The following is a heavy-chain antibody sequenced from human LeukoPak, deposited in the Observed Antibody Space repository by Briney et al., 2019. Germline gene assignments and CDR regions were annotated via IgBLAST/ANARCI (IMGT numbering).Heavy chain of an antibody. D-gene: IGHD3-10*01. CDR2: INPNSGGT. CDR3: ARDMSITMVRGVIISPPPNNWFDP. J-gene: IGHJ5*02. CDR1: GYTFTSYD. Sequence: GASVKVSCKASGYTFTSYDINWVRQATGQGLEWMGWINPNSGGTNYAQKFQGWVTMTRDTSISTAYMELSRLRSDDTAVYYCARDMSITMVRGVIISPPPNNWFDPWGQGTLVTVSS. V-gene: IGHV1-2*04.